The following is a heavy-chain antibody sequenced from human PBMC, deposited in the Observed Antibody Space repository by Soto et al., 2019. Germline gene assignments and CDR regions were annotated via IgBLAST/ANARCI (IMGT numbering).Heavy chain of an antibody. V-gene: IGHV2-26*01. Sequence: QVTLKESGPVLVKPTETLTLTCTVSGFSLSNARMGVSWIRKPPGKALEWLAHIFSNDEKSYSTSLKSRLTISKDTSKSPVVLTMTNMDPVDTATYYCARIGGSYAAERDYYYYGMDVWGQGTTVTVSS. J-gene: IGHJ6*02. D-gene: IGHD3-16*01. CDR1: GFSLSNARMG. CDR3: ARIGGSYAAERDYYYYGMDV. CDR2: IFSNDEK.